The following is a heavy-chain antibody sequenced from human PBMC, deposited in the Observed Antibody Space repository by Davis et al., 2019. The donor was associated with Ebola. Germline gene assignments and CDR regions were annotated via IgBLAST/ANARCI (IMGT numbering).Heavy chain of an antibody. CDR3: ARENTISRTRAFDI. CDR1: GFTFSSYA. Sequence: PGGSLRLSCAASGFTFSSYAMSWVRQAPGKGLEYVSAISSNGGSTYYADSVKGRFTISRDNSKNTLYLQMGSLRAEDMAVYYCARENTISRTRAFDIWGQGTMVTVSS. J-gene: IGHJ3*02. CDR2: ISSNGGST. D-gene: IGHD3-9*01. V-gene: IGHV3-64*02.